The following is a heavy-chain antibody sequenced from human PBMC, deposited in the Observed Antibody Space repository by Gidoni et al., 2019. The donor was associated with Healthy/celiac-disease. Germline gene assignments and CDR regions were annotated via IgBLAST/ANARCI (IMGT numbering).Heavy chain of an antibody. CDR1: GGSISSYY. D-gene: IGHD2-21*02. V-gene: IGHV4-59*08. CDR2: IYYSGST. CDR3: ARHDYCGGDCYYDAFDI. J-gene: IGHJ3*02. Sequence: QVQLQESGPGLVKPSETLSLTCTVSGGSISSYYWSWNRQPPGKGLEWIGYIYYSGSTNYNPSLKSRVTISVDTSKNQFSLKLSSVTAADTAVYYCARHDYCGGDCYYDAFDIWGQGTMVTVSS.